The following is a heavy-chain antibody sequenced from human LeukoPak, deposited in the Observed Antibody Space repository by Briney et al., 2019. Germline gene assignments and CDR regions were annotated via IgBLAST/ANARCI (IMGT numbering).Heavy chain of an antibody. CDR3: ARGPRDSTTWYWDY. J-gene: IGHJ4*02. CDR2: ISGSGSTI. D-gene: IGHD6-13*01. V-gene: IGHV3-48*03. Sequence: GGSLRLSCAASGFTFTSYEMNWVRQAPGKGLEWVSYISGSGSTIYYADSVKGRFTISRDNAKNSLYLQMYSLRADDTAVYYCARGPRDSTTWYWDYWGQGTLVTVSS. CDR1: GFTFTSYE.